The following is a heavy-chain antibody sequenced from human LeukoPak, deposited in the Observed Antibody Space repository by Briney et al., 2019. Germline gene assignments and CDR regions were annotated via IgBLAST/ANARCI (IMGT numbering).Heavy chain of an antibody. CDR1: GFTFSRYW. V-gene: IGHV3-74*01. CDR2: ISADGSVT. Sequence: GGSLRLSCADSGFTFSRYWMRWVRQTPGKGLVWVSCISADGSVTRYADSVKGRFTISRDNTKSTLYLQMHSLRAEDTAVYYCATAGGDGSRMGFDPWGQGTLVTVSS. J-gene: IGHJ5*02. D-gene: IGHD2-15*01. CDR3: ATAGGDGSRMGFDP.